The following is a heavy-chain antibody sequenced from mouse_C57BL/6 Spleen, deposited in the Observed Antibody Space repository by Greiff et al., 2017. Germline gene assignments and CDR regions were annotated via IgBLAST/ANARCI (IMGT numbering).Heavy chain of an antibody. CDR1: GYTFTSYW. D-gene: IGHD1-1*01. CDR3: ARRISSYDRAMDY. V-gene: IGHV1-69*01. CDR2: IDPSDSYT. Sequence: QVQLQQPGAELVMPGASVKLSCKASGYTFTSYWMHWVQQRPGQGLEWIGEIDPSDSYTNYNQKFKGKSTLTVDNSSSTAYMQLSSLPSEYAAVYCFARRISSYDRAMDYWGQGTAVTVSS. J-gene: IGHJ4*01.